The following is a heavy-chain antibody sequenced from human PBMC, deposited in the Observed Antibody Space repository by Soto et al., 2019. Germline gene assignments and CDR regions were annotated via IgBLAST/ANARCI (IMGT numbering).Heavy chain of an antibody. CDR1: GFTFSSYG. D-gene: IGHD1-7*01. Sequence: GGSLRLSCAASGFTFSSYGMHWVRQAPGKGLEWVAVIWYDGSNKYYADSVKGRFTISRDNAKNSLYLQMNSLRAEDTAVYYCARDAYNWNSRQPLYYMDVWGKGTTVTVSS. CDR3: ARDAYNWNSRQPLYYMDV. V-gene: IGHV3-33*01. J-gene: IGHJ6*03. CDR2: IWYDGSNK.